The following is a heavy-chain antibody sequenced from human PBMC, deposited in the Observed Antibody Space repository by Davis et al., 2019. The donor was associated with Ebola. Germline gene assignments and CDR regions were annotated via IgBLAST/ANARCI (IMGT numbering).Heavy chain of an antibody. Sequence: SETLSLTCAVYGGSFSGYYWSWIRQPPGTGLEWIGEINHSGSTNYNPSLKSRVTISVDTSKTQLHLKLSSVTAADTAGYYCARVGAGRRLTGATNYYDYYGMDVWGQGTTVTVSS. CDR3: ARVGAGRRLTGATNYYDYYGMDV. D-gene: IGHD3-3*01. J-gene: IGHJ6*02. CDR1: GGSFSGYY. CDR2: INHSGST. V-gene: IGHV4-34*01.